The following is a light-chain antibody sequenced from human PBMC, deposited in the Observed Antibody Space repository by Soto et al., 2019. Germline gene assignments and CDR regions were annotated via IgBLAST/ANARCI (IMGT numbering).Light chain of an antibody. V-gene: IGLV1-44*01. CDR3: AAWDDGLNGVV. CDR2: INN. CDR1: ENDIGFANY. J-gene: IGLJ7*01. Sequence: QSALTQPPSASGSPGQSVTITCSGTENDIGFANYVSWYQQHPDEAPKLLIYINNQRPSGVPDRFSGSKSGTSASLAISGLQSEDEAHYYCAAWDDGLNGVVFGGGTQLTVL.